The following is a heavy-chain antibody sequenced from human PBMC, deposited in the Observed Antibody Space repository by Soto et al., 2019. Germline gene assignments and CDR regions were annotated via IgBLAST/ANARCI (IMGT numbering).Heavy chain of an antibody. D-gene: IGHD5-12*01. V-gene: IGHV3-9*01. CDR3: AKDHEEDFGYDLDYFNY. CDR2: ISWEGGSI. J-gene: IGHJ4*02. CDR1: GFTFDDYA. Sequence: EVQLVESGGGLVQPGRPLRLSCAASGFTFDDYAMHWVRQAPGKGLEWVSGISWEGGSIGYADSVKGRFTISRDNAKNSLYLQMNSLRAEDTALYYCAKDHEEDFGYDLDYFNYWGQGPLVTVSS.